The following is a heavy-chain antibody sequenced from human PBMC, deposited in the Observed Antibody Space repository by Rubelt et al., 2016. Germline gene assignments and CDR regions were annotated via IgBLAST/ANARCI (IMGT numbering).Heavy chain of an antibody. J-gene: IGHJ3*02. V-gene: IGHV3-11*06. D-gene: IGHD4-17*01. CDR3: ADGAYGDQKDAFDI. Sequence: ADSVKGRFTISRDNAKNSLYLQMNSLRAEDTAVYYCADGAYGDQKDAFDIWGQGTMVTVSS.